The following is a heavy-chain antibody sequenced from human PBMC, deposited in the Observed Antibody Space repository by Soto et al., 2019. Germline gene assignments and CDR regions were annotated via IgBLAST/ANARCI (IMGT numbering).Heavy chain of an antibody. V-gene: IGHV1-3*01. J-gene: IGHJ4*02. Sequence: QVQLVQSGAEVKKPGASVKVSCKASGYTFTSYAMHWVRQAPGQRLEWMGWIHAGNGNTKYSQKFQGRVTITRDTAASTAYMELSSLRSEDTAVYYCARNVVGTYHFDCWGQGTLVTVSS. CDR1: GYTFTSYA. CDR2: IHAGNGNT. CDR3: ARNVVGTYHFDC. D-gene: IGHD2-21*01.